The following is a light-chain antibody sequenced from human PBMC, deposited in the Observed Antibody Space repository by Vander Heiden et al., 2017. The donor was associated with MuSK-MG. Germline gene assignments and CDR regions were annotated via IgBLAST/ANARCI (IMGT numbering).Light chain of an antibody. CDR2: EVS. V-gene: IGLV2-8*01. Sequence: QSALTQPPSASGSPGPSVTISCTGTSSDVGGYNYVSWYQQPPGNPHKLMVYEVSRRPAGVHGRFSASKAGTTASLTVFGLQEEEDADYYCSSYAGSNNFVFGTGTKVTVL. CDR3: SSYAGSNNFV. J-gene: IGLJ1*01. CDR1: SSDVGGYNY.